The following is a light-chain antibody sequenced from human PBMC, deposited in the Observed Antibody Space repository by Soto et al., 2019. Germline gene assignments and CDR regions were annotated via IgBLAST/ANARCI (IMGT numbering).Light chain of an antibody. J-gene: IGKJ3*01. CDR3: QEYNSYPFT. CDR2: KAS. CDR1: QSISSW. V-gene: IGKV1-5*03. Sequence: DIQMTQSPSTLSASVGDRVTITCRASQSISSWLAWYQQKPGKAPKLLIYKASSLESGVPSRFSGSGSGTDFTLTISSLQPDDFASYYCQEYNSYPFTFGPGTKVDIK.